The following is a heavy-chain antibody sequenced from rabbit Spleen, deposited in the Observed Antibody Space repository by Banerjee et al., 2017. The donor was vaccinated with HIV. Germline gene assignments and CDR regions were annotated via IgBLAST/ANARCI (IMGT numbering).Heavy chain of an antibody. J-gene: IGHJ6*01. CDR3: ARDAGTSFSSYGMDL. D-gene: IGHD8-1*01. CDR2: IDIGSSGIT. V-gene: IGHV1S45*01. Sequence: QALLTAAGGGLVPPEGFLPLTCTACGVSFSGDSYLCLVRPAPGKGLEWIVCIDIGSSGITYFASWAKGRFTISKTSSTTVTLQMTSLTAADTATYFCARDAGTSFSSYGMDLWGQGTLVTVS. CDR1: GVSFSGDSY.